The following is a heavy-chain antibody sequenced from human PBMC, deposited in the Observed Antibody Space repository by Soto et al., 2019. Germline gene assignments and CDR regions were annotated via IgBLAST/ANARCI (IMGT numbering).Heavy chain of an antibody. CDR3: AREECSAGTCYPFDY. D-gene: IGHD2-15*01. V-gene: IGHV4-4*08. CDR2: IHNSGNT. CDR1: GGSIISYY. J-gene: IGHJ4*01. Sequence: TSETLSLTCTVYGGSIISYYWSWIRQPPGKGLEWIGYIHNSGNTNYNPSLKSRVTMSVDTSKNQFSLKLNSVTATDTAVYFCAREECSAGTCYPFDYWGQGTLVTVSS.